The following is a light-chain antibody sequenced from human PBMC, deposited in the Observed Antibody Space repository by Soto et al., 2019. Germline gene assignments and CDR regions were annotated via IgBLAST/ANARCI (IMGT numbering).Light chain of an antibody. CDR3: NSYTSNNTDV. V-gene: IGLV2-8*01. CDR1: KNDIGVYDF. Sequence: QSVLTQPPSASGSPGQSVTISCTGTKNDIGVYDFVSWYQHHPGKAPRLIIYEVVQRPSGVPDRFSGSKSGNTAFLTISGLRAEDEAEYYCNSYTSNNTDVFXTGTKVTVL. J-gene: IGLJ1*01. CDR2: EVV.